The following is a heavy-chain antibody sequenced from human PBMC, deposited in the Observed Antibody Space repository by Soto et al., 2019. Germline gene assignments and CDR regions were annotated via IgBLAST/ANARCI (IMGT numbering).Heavy chain of an antibody. Sequence: GGSLRLSCAASGFTFSSYGMHLVRQAPGKGLEWVAVIWYDGSNKYYADSVKGRFTISRDNSKNTLYLQMNSLRAEDTAVYYCARVPVTTVTPDAFDIWGQGTMVTVSS. V-gene: IGHV3-33*01. CDR3: ARVPVTTVTPDAFDI. D-gene: IGHD4-17*01. CDR2: IWYDGSNK. CDR1: GFTFSSYG. J-gene: IGHJ3*02.